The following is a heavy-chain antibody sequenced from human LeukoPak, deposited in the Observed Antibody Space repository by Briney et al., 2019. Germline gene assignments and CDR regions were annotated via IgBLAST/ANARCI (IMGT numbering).Heavy chain of an antibody. CDR3: ARASGSGPEEDAFDI. V-gene: IGHV3-21*01. CDR2: ISSSSSYI. J-gene: IGHJ3*02. D-gene: IGHD1-26*01. Sequence: PGGSLRLSCAASGFTFSSYSMNWVRQAPGKGLEWVSSISSSSSYIYYAGSVKGRFTISRDNAKNSLYLQMNSLRAEDTAVYYCARASGSGPEEDAFDIWGQGTMVTVSS. CDR1: GFTFSSYS.